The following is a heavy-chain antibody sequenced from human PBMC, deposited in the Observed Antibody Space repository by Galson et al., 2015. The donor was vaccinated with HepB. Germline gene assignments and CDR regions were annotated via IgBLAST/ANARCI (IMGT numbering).Heavy chain of an antibody. CDR2: TNHSGST. Sequence: ETLSLTCAVYGGSFSGYYWRWIRQPPGKGLEWIGETNHSGSTNYNPSLKSRVTILVDTSQNQFSLKLRSVTTADTAVYYCVERAVAGPLSWFDPWGQGTLVTVSS. CDR3: VERAVAGPLSWFDP. V-gene: IGHV4-34*01. CDR1: GGSFSGYY. D-gene: IGHD6-19*01. J-gene: IGHJ5*02.